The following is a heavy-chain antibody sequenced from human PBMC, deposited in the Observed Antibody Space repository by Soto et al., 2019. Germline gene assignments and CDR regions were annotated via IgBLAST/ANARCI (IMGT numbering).Heavy chain of an antibody. D-gene: IGHD4-17*01. J-gene: IGHJ4*02. V-gene: IGHV4-59*12. CDR1: GGSISSYY. CDR3: ARAMTTVTNFDY. CDR2: IYYSGST. Sequence: SETLSLTCTVSGGSISSYYWSWIRQPPGKGLEWIGYIYYSGSTYYNPSLKSRVTISVDRSKNQFSLKLSSVTAADTAVYYCARAMTTVTNFDYWGQGTLVTVSS.